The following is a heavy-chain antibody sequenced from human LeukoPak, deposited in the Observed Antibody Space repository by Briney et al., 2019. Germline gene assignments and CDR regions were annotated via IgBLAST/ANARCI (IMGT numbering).Heavy chain of an antibody. Sequence: PGRSLRLSCAASGFTFSSYAMHWVRQAPGKGLEYVSAISSNGVSTYYANSVKGRFTISRDNSKNTLYLQMGSLRAEDMAVYYCARSFIAVTTTEFDYWGQGTLVAVSS. J-gene: IGHJ4*02. V-gene: IGHV3-64*01. CDR3: ARSFIAVTTTEFDY. D-gene: IGHD6-19*01. CDR2: ISSNGVST. CDR1: GFTFSSYA.